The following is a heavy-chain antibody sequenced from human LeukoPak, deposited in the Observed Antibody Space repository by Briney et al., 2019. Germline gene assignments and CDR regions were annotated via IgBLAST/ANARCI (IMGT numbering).Heavy chain of an antibody. Sequence: PGGSLRLSCAASGFTFSNDWMCWVRQAPGKGLEWVANINQDESKKYYADSVKGRFTISRENAKNSLYLQMSSLTAEDTAIYYCARDHAYRADYWGQGTLVTVSS. V-gene: IGHV3-7*01. D-gene: IGHD2-2*01. CDR3: ARDHAYRADY. CDR2: INQDESKK. CDR1: GFTFSNDW. J-gene: IGHJ4*02.